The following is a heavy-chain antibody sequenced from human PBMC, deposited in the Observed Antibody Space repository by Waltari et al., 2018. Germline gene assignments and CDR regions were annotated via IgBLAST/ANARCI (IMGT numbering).Heavy chain of an antibody. V-gene: IGHV4-4*07. CDR1: GGSMSGNY. J-gene: IGHJ3*01. D-gene: IGHD1-1*01. Sequence: QVHLQESGPGLVKPSETLSLTCTVSGGSMSGNYWNWIRQPAAKGLEYIGRVFTSGTTNYNPSLKSRVSMSIDPSKGQFSLHLTSVTAADTAVYYCARAQERRDAFDFWGKGTMVTVSS. CDR3: ARAQERRDAFDF. CDR2: VFTSGTT.